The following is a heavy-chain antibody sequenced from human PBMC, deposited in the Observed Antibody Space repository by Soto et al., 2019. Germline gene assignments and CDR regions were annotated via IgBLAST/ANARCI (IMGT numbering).Heavy chain of an antibody. CDR3: ARDYIEQLVGSVANWFDP. V-gene: IGHV4-31*03. Sequence: SETLSLTCPVSGGSISSGGYYWSWIRQHPGKGLEWIGYIYYSGSTYYNPSLKSRVTISVDTSKNQFSLKLSSVTAADTAVYYCARDYIEQLVGSVANWFDPWGQGTLVTVSS. J-gene: IGHJ5*02. D-gene: IGHD6-6*01. CDR2: IYYSGST. CDR1: GGSISSGGYY.